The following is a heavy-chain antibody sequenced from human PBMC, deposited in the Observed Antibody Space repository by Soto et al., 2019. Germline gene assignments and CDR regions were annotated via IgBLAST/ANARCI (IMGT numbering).Heavy chain of an antibody. CDR2: ISWDGGST. J-gene: IGHJ6*02. CDR1: GFNFSSYA. Sequence: GGSLRLSCAVSGFNFSSYAMSCVRQAPGKGLEWVSAISWDGGSTYYADSVKGRFTISRDNSKNTLYLQMNSLRTEDTALYYCAKDISMSYYYYGMDVWGQGTTVTVSS. CDR3: AKDISMSYYYYGMDV. V-gene: IGHV3-43*02. D-gene: IGHD3-16*02.